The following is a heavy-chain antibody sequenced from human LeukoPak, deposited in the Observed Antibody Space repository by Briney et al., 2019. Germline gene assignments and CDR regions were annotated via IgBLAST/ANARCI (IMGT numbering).Heavy chain of an antibody. J-gene: IGHJ4*02. D-gene: IGHD5-24*01. CDR3: ASDGYKYFEF. CDR1: GFTSNY. CDR2: IYSDGSTT. Sequence: GGSLRLFCAASGFTSNYMSWVRQAPGKGLEWISLIYSDGSTTFYADSVKGRFTISRDNSKNAFYLQMNRLRPEDTAVYYCASDGYKYFEFWGQGTLVIVSS. V-gene: IGHV3-53*01.